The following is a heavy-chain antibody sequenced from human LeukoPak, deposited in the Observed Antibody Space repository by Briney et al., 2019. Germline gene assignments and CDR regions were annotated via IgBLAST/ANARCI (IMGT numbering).Heavy chain of an antibody. V-gene: IGHV4-39*01. CDR3: ARLGRTYYDFWSGP. D-gene: IGHD3-3*01. CDR2: IYYGGST. CDR1: GGSISSSIYY. Sequence: PSETLSLTCTVSGGSISSSIYYWGWIRQPPGKGLEWIGTIYYGGSTYYNPSLESRVTISVDTSKDQFSLKLSSVTAADTAVYYCARLGRTYYDFWSGPWGQGTLVTVSS. J-gene: IGHJ5*02.